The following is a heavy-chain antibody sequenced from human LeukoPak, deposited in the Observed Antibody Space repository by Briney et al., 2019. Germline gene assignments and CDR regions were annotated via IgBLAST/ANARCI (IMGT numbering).Heavy chain of an antibody. V-gene: IGHV4-61*02. CDR3: ARGIVSPRFYDYMDV. CDR2: FFATGSS. CDR1: GGSIGGGNYY. Sequence: SETLSLTCTVSGGSIGGGNYYWTWIRQPAGKGLEWIGRFFATGSSSSSHNPSLSGRASISVDTSKNQFSLELKSVTAADSAVYFCARGIVSPRFYDYMDVWGKGTTVIVSS. D-gene: IGHD1-26*01. J-gene: IGHJ6*03.